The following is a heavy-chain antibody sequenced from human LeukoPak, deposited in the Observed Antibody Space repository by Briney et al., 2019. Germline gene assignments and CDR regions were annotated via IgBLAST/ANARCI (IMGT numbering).Heavy chain of an antibody. Sequence: PGGSLRLSCAASGFTFSSYGMHWVRQAPGKGLEWVAVISYDGSNKYYADSVKGRFTISRDNSKNTLYLQMNSLRAEDTAVYYCARENLPRYGDQDWVYWGQGTLVTVSS. CDR1: GFTFSSYG. V-gene: IGHV3-30*03. CDR3: ARENLPRYGDQDWVY. J-gene: IGHJ4*02. CDR2: ISYDGSNK. D-gene: IGHD4-17*01.